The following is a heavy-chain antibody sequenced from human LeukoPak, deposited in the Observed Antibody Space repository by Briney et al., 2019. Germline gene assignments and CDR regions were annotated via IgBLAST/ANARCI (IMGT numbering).Heavy chain of an antibody. Sequence: PSETLSLTCTVSGGSISSGGYYWSWIRHHPGKGLEWIGYIYYSGATYYNPSLKSRLSISADTSKNQFFLKLTSVTAADTAVYYCARARGGTGIDYVAPFKASYYYGMDVWGQGTTVTVSS. D-gene: IGHD4-17*01. V-gene: IGHV4-31*03. CDR3: ARARGGTGIDYVAPFKASYYYGMDV. J-gene: IGHJ6*02. CDR1: GGSISSGGYY. CDR2: IYYSGAT.